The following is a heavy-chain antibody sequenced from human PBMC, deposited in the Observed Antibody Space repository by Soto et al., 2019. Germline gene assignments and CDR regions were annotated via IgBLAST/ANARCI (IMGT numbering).Heavy chain of an antibody. Sequence: ASVKVSCKASGYTFTGYYMHWVRQAPGQGLEWMGWINPNSGGTNYAQKFQGWVTMTRDTSISTAYMELSRLRSDDTAVYYCAREGEGYGYYYYYYGMDVWGQGTTVTVSS. CDR1: GYTFTGYY. J-gene: IGHJ6*02. V-gene: IGHV1-2*04. D-gene: IGHD3-16*01. CDR3: AREGEGYGYYYYYYGMDV. CDR2: INPNSGGT.